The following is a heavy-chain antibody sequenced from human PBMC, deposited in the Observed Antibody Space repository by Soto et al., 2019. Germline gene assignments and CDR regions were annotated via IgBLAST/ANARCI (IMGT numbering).Heavy chain of an antibody. J-gene: IGHJ4*02. CDR3: ARRWTTGEIDY. Sequence: QVQLVQSGGEVKKPGASVKVSCKASGYIFNSFGISWVRQAPGQGLEWMGWISAYTGNTKYAQNFQGRVTMTTDTPTSTAYMELRSLGSDDTAVYYCARRWTTGEIDYWGQGTLVTVSS. CDR1: GYIFNSFG. CDR2: ISAYTGNT. D-gene: IGHD4-17*01. V-gene: IGHV1-18*01.